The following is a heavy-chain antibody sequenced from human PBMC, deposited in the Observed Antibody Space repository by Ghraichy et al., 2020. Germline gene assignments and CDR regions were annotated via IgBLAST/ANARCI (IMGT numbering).Heavy chain of an antibody. CDR2: IDPSDSHT. J-gene: IGHJ4*02. Sequence: GESLNISCKGSGYRFTSYWINWVRQMPGKGLEWMGMIDPSDSHTIYSPSFQGHVTISVDKSISTAYLQWSSLKASDSAMFYCARHPVDMVATVEFDYWGQGTRVTVSS. D-gene: IGHD5-12*01. CDR1: GYRFTSYW. CDR3: ARHPVDMVATVEFDY. V-gene: IGHV5-10-1*01.